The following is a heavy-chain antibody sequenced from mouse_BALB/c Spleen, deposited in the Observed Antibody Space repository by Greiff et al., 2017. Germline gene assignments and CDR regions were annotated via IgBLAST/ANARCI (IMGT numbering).Heavy chain of an antibody. CDR3: TKIYDGYYWYFDV. V-gene: IGHV1S81*02. CDR2: INPSNGGT. CDR1: GYTFTSSY. D-gene: IGHD2-3*01. J-gene: IGHJ1*01. Sequence: QVQLQQSGAELVKPGASVKLSCKASGYTFTSSYMYWVKQRPGQGLEWIGEINPSNGGTNFNEKFKSKATLTVDKSSSTAYMQRSSLTSEDSAVYYCTKIYDGYYWYFDVWGAGTTVTVSS.